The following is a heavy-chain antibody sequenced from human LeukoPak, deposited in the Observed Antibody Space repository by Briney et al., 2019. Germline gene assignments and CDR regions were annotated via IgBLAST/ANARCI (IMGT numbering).Heavy chain of an antibody. CDR3: ARVDYYGSGSYYNIDY. J-gene: IGHJ4*02. CDR2: IYYSGST. D-gene: IGHD3-10*01. CDR1: GGSISSSSYY. Sequence: PSETLSLTCTVSGGSISSSSYYWGWIRQPPGKGLEWIGSIYYSGSTYYNPSLKSRVTISVDTSKNQFSLKLSSVTAADTAVYYCARVDYYGSGSYYNIDYWGQGTLVTVSS. V-gene: IGHV4-39*07.